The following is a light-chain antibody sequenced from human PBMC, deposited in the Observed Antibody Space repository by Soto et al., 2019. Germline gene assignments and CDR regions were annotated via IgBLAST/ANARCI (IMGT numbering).Light chain of an antibody. CDR3: QQYNNWPPWT. CDR2: GAS. CDR1: QSISSD. V-gene: IGKV3-15*01. J-gene: IGKJ1*01. Sequence: EIVMTQSPATLSVSPGERATLSCRASQSISSDLAWYQQKPGQALRLLIHGASTRAIGIPARFSGSGSGTEFTLTISSLQSEDFAVYYCQQYNNWPPWTFGQGTKVEIK.